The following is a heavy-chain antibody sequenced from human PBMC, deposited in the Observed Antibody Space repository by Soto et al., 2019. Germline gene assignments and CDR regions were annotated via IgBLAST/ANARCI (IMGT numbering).Heavy chain of an antibody. D-gene: IGHD3-22*01. CDR2: INPSGGST. J-gene: IGHJ5*02. Sequence: ASVKVSCKASGYTFTSYYMHWVRQAPGQGLEWMGIINPSGGSTSYAQKFQGRVTMTRDTSTSTVYMELSSLRSEDTAVYYCARDRRFDYYDSSGYYLMGNWFDPWGQGTLVTVSS. CDR1: GYTFTSYY. V-gene: IGHV1-46*03. CDR3: ARDRRFDYYDSSGYYLMGNWFDP.